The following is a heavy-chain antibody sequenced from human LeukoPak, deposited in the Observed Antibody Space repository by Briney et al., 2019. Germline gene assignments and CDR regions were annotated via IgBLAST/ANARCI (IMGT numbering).Heavy chain of an antibody. CDR2: LSSGSTYI. J-gene: IGHJ4*02. CDR3: TRDRASSDY. CDR1: GFTFTAYS. Sequence: PGGSLRLSCAASGFTFTAYSMNWVRQAPGKGLEWVSSLSSGSTYIYYADSVKGRFTISRDNAKNSLYLQMNSLRAEDAAVYYCTRDRASSDYWGRGTLVTVSS. D-gene: IGHD3-10*01. V-gene: IGHV3-21*01.